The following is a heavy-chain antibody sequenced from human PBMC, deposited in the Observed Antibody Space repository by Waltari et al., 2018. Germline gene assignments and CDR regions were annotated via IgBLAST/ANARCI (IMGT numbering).Heavy chain of an antibody. CDR1: GGSISSSSYY. J-gene: IGHJ4*02. V-gene: IGHV4-39*07. CDR3: ARRFSDSSGYYFSRTLFDY. CDR2: IYYSGST. D-gene: IGHD3-22*01. Sequence: QLQLQESGPGLVKPSETLSLTCTVSGGSISSSSYYWGWIRQPPGKGLEWIGSIYYSGSTYYNPSLKSRVTISVDTSKNQFSLKLSSVTAADTAVYYCARRFSDSSGYYFSRTLFDYWGQGTLVTVSS.